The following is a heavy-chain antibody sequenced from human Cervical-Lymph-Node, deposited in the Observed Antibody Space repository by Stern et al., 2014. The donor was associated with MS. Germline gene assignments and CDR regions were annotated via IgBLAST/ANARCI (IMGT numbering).Heavy chain of an antibody. CDR1: GDIFTSYG. CDR3: ASLSGYSGYRNYYAMDV. V-gene: IGHV1-18*01. CDR2: INTDIGNT. Sequence: VQLVQSGAEVKKPGASVKVSCKASGDIFTSYGINWVRQAPGQGLEWMGGINTDIGNTNYAQKLQGRFMMTTDPTTSTVYMELRSLRSDDTAVYYCASLSGYSGYRNYYAMDVWGQGTTVTVSS. D-gene: IGHD5-12*01. J-gene: IGHJ6*02.